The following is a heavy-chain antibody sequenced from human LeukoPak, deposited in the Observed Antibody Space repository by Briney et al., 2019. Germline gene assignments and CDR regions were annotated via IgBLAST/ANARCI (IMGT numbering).Heavy chain of an antibody. Sequence: VRSLRLSCAAPGFTFSSYGMHWVRQALGKGLGCVAVIWYDGSNKLYADSVKGRFTISRDNSKNTLYLQMNSLRAEDTAVYYCARDRAAADLDYWGQGTLVTVSS. V-gene: IGHV3-33*01. CDR2: IWYDGSNK. CDR3: ARDRAAADLDY. D-gene: IGHD6-13*01. CDR1: GFTFSSYG. J-gene: IGHJ4*02.